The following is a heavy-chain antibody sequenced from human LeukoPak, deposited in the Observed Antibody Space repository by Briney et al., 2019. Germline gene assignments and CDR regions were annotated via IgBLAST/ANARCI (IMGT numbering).Heavy chain of an antibody. V-gene: IGHV4-39*07. CDR1: GGSISSSSYY. D-gene: IGHD3-22*01. CDR2: IYYSGST. Sequence: SETLSLTCTVSGGSISSSSYYWGWIRQPPGKGLEWTGSIYYSGSTYYNPSLKSRVTISVDTSKNQFSLKLSSVTAADTAVYYCARGGSPDSYYYDGSGSGYFDYWGQGTLVTVSS. J-gene: IGHJ4*02. CDR3: ARGGSPDSYYYDGSGSGYFDY.